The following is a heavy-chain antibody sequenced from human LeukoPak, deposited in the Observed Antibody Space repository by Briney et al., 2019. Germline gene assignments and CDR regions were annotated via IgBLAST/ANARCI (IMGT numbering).Heavy chain of an antibody. Sequence: KASETLSLTCTVSRGSVSSGTYYWSWIRQPPGKGLEWIGYVSYSGSTNYNPSLKSRVTISLDTSKNQFSLKVNSVTAADTAVYFCASVGGDGYNFDYLGQGTLVTVSS. D-gene: IGHD5-24*01. CDR1: RGSVSSGTYY. CDR2: VSYSGST. J-gene: IGHJ4*02. CDR3: ASVGGDGYNFDY. V-gene: IGHV4-61*01.